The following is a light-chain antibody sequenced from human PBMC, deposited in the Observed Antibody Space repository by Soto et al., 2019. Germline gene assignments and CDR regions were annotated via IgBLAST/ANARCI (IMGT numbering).Light chain of an antibody. Sequence: EIVLAQSPSTLSASPGERVTLCCRATQTIGNKLAWYLQRPGQAPRLLMYGASTRATEIPARFSGSGSGTEFTPTITSLQSEDFAVYYCQQYNGWPCTFGLGTKVDI. CDR1: QTIGNK. V-gene: IGKV3-15*01. J-gene: IGKJ1*01. CDR2: GAS. CDR3: QQYNGWPCT.